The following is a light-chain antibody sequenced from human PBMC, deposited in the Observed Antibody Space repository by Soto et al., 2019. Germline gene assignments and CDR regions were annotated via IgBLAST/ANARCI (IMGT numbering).Light chain of an antibody. CDR2: GAS. CDR3: QHYNDCPPAFT. CDR1: QSLSRN. V-gene: IGKV3-15*01. Sequence: EILMTQSPATLSVSPGERATLSCRASQSLSRNLAWYQQKPGQAPRLLIYGASTRASGIPARFSGSGSGTEFTLTISSLQSEDFALYYCQHYNDCPPAFTFGPGTRVYLK. J-gene: IGKJ3*01.